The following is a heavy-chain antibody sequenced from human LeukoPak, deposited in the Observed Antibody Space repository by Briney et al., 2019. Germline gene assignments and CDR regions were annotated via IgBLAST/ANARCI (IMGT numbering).Heavy chain of an antibody. J-gene: IGHJ4*02. Sequence: GRSLRLSCAASGFTFSSYGMHWVRQAPGKGLEWVANIKQDESEKFYVDSVKGRFTISRDNAKNSLYLQMNSLRAEDTAVYYCARKAGDYWGQGTLVTVSS. CDR3: ARKAGDY. D-gene: IGHD3-10*01. CDR1: GFTFSSYG. V-gene: IGHV3-7*01. CDR2: IKQDESEK.